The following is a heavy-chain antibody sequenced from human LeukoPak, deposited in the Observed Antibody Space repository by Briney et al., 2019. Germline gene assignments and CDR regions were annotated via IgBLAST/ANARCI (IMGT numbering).Heavy chain of an antibody. Sequence: GGALSLSFAASGFPFNTYNMNWVRPAPGKGREWVSYISSYSCIIYYADSVKGRFTISRDNAKKSLYLQMNSLRDEDTAVYYCARDGGDYYRSALLWGQGTLVTVSS. J-gene: IGHJ4*02. CDR1: GFPFNTYN. CDR2: ISSYSCII. D-gene: IGHD3-10*01. V-gene: IGHV3-48*02. CDR3: ARDGGDYYRSALL.